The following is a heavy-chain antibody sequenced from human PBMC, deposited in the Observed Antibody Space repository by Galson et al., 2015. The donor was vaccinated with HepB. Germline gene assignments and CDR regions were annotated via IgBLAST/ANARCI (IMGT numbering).Heavy chain of an antibody. CDR3: AIEGGGAVATRY. J-gene: IGHJ4*02. CDR2: INPHTGQP. CDR1: GCSLTGRV. D-gene: IGHD5-12*01. Sequence: SVKVSCKASGCSLTGRVMNWVRQAPGQGLEWMGWINPHTGQPTYAQGFTGRFVFSLDTSVSTAYLQISSLKAEDTAVYYCAIEGGGAVATRYWGQGTLVTVSS. V-gene: IGHV7-4-1*02.